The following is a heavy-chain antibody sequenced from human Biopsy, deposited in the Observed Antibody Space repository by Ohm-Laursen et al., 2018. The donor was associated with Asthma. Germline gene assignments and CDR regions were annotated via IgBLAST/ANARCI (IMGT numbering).Heavy chain of an antibody. CDR3: ASDFPKDYVRYNFQF. CDR2: IMTVFGTT. CDR1: GGTFSNFA. Sequence: SVKVSCKPPGGTFSNFAISWVRQAPGQGLEWLGGIMTVFGTTNYAQKFQGRVTITADESTSTAYMELSSLSSDDTAVYYCASDFPKDYVRYNFQFWGQGTLVTVSS. V-gene: IGHV1-69*13. J-gene: IGHJ4*02. D-gene: IGHD4-17*01.